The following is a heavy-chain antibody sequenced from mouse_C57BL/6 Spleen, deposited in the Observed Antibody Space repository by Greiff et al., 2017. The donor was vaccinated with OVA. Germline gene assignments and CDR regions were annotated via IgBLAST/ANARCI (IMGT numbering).Heavy chain of an antibody. CDR1: GYTFTDYY. Sequence: VQLQQSGPELVKPGASVKISCKASGYTFTDYYMNWVKQSHGKSLEWIGDINPNNGGTSYNQKFKGKATLTVDKSSSTAYMELRSLTSEDSAVYYCARGSNWVYYFDYWGQGTTLTVSS. J-gene: IGHJ2*01. D-gene: IGHD4-1*01. CDR3: ARGSNWVYYFDY. CDR2: INPNNGGT. V-gene: IGHV1-26*01.